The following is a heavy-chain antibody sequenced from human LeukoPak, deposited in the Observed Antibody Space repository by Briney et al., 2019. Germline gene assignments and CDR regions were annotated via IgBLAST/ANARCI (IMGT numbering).Heavy chain of an antibody. Sequence: GGSLRLSCAASGFTFSSYSMNWVRRAPGKGLEWVSSISSSSSYIYYADSVKGRFTISRDNAKNSLYLQMNSLRAGDTAVYYCASLKYGVDDYWGQGTLVTVSS. D-gene: IGHD2-15*01. V-gene: IGHV3-21*01. CDR1: GFTFSSYS. CDR2: ISSSSSYI. CDR3: ASLKYGVDDY. J-gene: IGHJ4*02.